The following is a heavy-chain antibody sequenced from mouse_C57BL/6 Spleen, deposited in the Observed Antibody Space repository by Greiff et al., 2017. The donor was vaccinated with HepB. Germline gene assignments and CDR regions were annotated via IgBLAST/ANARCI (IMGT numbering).Heavy chain of an antibody. CDR3: ATTVYYFDY. CDR2: IYPGDGDT. V-gene: IGHV1-82*01. CDR1: GYAFSSSW. D-gene: IGHD1-1*01. J-gene: IGHJ2*01. Sequence: QVQLQQSGPELVKPGASVKISCKASGYAFSSSWMNWVKQRPGKGLEWIGRIYPGDGDTNYNGKFKGKATLTADKSSSTAYMQLSSLKSEDSAVYFCATTVYYFDYWGQGTTLTVSS.